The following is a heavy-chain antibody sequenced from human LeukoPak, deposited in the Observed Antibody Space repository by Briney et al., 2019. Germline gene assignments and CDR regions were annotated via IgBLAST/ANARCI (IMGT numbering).Heavy chain of an antibody. V-gene: IGHV4-59*01. Sequence: PSETLSLTYTVSCVSISSYYWSWIRQPPGKGLEWIGYIYYSGSTNYNPSLKSRVTISVDTSKNQFSLKLSSVTAADTAVYYCARYSSSLGFDYWGQGTLVTVSS. CDR3: ARYSSSLGFDY. CDR2: IYYSGST. J-gene: IGHJ4*02. CDR1: CVSISSYY. D-gene: IGHD6-6*01.